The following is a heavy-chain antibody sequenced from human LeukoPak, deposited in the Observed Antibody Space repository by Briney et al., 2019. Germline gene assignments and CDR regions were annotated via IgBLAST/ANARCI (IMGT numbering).Heavy chain of an antibody. CDR1: GGSISSGDYY. V-gene: IGHV4-31*03. J-gene: IGHJ4*02. D-gene: IGHD2-15*01. CDR2: IHYSGST. Sequence: PSQTLSLTCTVSGGSISSGDYYWSWIRQHPGRGLEWIGYIHYSGSTYCSPSLKSRVTVSVDTSKKQFSLKLSSVTAADTAVYYCARVGVAAKSSRYFDYWGQGTLVTVSS. CDR3: ARVGVAAKSSRYFDY.